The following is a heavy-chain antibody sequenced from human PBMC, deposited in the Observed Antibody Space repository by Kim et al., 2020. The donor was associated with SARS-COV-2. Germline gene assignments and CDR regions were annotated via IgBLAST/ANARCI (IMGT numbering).Heavy chain of an antibody. Sequence: YAHCFRARFVFSWDTSVSTVYLQMSSLKAEDTAVYYCAKDAESGVKGLFDPWGQGTLVTVSS. D-gene: IGHD2-8*01. CDR3: AKDAESGVKGLFDP. V-gene: IGHV7-4-1*02. J-gene: IGHJ5*02.